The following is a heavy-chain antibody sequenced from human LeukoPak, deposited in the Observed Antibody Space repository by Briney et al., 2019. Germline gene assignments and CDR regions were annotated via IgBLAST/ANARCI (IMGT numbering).Heavy chain of an antibody. CDR1: GFTFSSYA. V-gene: IGHV3-23*01. Sequence: GGSLRLSCAASGFTFSSYAMSWVRQAPGKGLEWVSAISGSGGSTYYADSVKGRFTISRDNSKNTLYLQMNSLRAEDTALYYCARVQPSCSSTSCYDYYYYYMDVWGKGTTVTVSS. CDR3: ARVQPSCSSTSCYDYYYYYMDV. D-gene: IGHD2-2*01. J-gene: IGHJ6*03. CDR2: ISGSGGST.